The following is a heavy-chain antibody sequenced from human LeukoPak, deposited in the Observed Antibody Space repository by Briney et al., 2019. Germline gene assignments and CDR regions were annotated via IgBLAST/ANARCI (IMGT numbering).Heavy chain of an antibody. CDR2: IYYSGST. Sequence: SETLSLTCTVSGGSISSSSYYWGWIRQPPGKGLEWIGSIYYSGSTYYNPSLKSRVTISVDTSKNQFSLKLSSVTAADTAVYYCASLGSGGNHYYYYYMDVWGKGTTVTVSS. CDR1: GGSISSSSYY. J-gene: IGHJ6*03. V-gene: IGHV4-39*07. D-gene: IGHD2-15*01. CDR3: ASLGSGGNHYYYYYMDV.